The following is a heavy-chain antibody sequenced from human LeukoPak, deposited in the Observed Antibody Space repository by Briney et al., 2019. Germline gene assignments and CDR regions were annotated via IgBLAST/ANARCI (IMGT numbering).Heavy chain of an antibody. J-gene: IGHJ4*02. CDR3: ARDGGGSSGYYFDY. V-gene: IGHV1-46*01. Sequence: ASLKGSCKASGYTFTSYGVSWVRQAPGQGLEWMGIINPSVGSTSYAQKFQGRVTMTRDTSTSTVYMELSSLRSEDTAVYYCARDGGGSSGYYFDYWGQGTLVTVSS. D-gene: IGHD3-22*01. CDR2: INPSVGST. CDR1: GYTFTSYG.